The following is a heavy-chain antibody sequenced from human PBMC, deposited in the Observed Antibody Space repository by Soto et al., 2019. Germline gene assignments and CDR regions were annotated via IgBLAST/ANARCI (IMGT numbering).Heavy chain of an antibody. V-gene: IGHV3-9*01. J-gene: IGHJ6*02. Sequence: PGGSLRLSCASSGCTFVDSTMHLVRQATGKGLEWVSGISWNSGSIGYADSVKGRFTISRDNAKNSLYLQMNSLRAEDTALYYCAKGRSYYYYYGVDVWGQGTTVTSP. CDR3: AKGRSYYYYYGVDV. CDR2: ISWNSGSI. CDR1: GCTFVDST.